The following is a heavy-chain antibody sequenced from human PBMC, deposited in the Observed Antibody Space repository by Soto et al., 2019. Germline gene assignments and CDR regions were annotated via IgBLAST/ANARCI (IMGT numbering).Heavy chain of an antibody. Sequence: SVKVSCKASGGTFSSYTISWVRQAPGQGLEWMGRIIPILGIANYAQKFQGRVTITADKSTSTAYMELSSLRSEDTAVYYCASDTGYCSGGSCYSAYALGYWGQGTLVTVSS. CDR2: IIPILGIA. CDR1: GGTFSSYT. CDR3: ASDTGYCSGGSCYSAYALGY. V-gene: IGHV1-69*02. D-gene: IGHD2-15*01. J-gene: IGHJ4*02.